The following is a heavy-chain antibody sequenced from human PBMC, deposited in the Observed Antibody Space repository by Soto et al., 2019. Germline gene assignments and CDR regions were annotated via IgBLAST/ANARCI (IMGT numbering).Heavy chain of an antibody. CDR3: AKVRGGEYQLLGLFDY. CDR2: ISWNSGSI. J-gene: IGHJ4*02. V-gene: IGHV3-9*01. CDR1: GFTFDDYS. D-gene: IGHD2-2*01. Sequence: PGGSLRLSCAASGFTFDDYSMHWVRQAPGKGLEWVSGISWNSGSIGYADSVKGRFTISRDNAKNSLYLQMNSLRAEDTALYYCAKVRGGEYQLLGLFDYWGQGTLVTVSS.